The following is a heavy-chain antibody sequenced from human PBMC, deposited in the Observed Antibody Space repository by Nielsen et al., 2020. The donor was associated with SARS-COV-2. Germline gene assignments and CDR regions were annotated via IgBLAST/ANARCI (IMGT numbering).Heavy chain of an antibody. J-gene: IGHJ4*02. D-gene: IGHD3-3*01. CDR3: ARAARAPGWVWGGFFDY. CDR2: IYYSGST. CDR1: GGSISSYY. Sequence: SETLSLTCTVSGGSISSYYWSWIRQPPGKGLEWIGYIYYSGSTNYNPSLKSRVTISVDTSKNQFSLKLSSVTAADTAVYYCARAARAPGWVWGGFFDYWGQGTLVTVSS. V-gene: IGHV4-59*01.